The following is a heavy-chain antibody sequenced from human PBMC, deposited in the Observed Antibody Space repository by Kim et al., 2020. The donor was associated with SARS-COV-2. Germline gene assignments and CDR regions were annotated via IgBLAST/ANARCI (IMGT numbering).Heavy chain of an antibody. CDR3: ARHKFRSIWFGALGDFDS. Sequence: SETLSLTCTASGASIDSSDSYWGWIRQPPGKGLEWIGSLNYSGTTYYNPSLKSRVTISADTARNQFSLKMTSATAAVTALYYCARHKFRSIWFGALGDFDSWGQGTLVAVSS. CDR1: GASIDSSDSY. CDR2: LNYSGTT. V-gene: IGHV4-39*01. J-gene: IGHJ4*02. D-gene: IGHD3-10*01.